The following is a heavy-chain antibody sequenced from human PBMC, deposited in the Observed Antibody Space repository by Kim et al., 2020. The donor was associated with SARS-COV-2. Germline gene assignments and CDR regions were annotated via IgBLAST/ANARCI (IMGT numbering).Heavy chain of an antibody. Sequence: SETLSLTCAVYGGSFSGYYWSWIRQPPGKGLEWIGEINHSGSTNYNPSLKSRVTISVDTSKNQFSLKLSSVTAADTAVYYCARSTLFTVTTNPVRYFDYWGQGTLVTVSS. CDR3: ARSTLFTVTTNPVRYFDY. V-gene: IGHV4-34*01. J-gene: IGHJ4*02. CDR2: INHSGST. D-gene: IGHD4-17*01. CDR1: GGSFSGYY.